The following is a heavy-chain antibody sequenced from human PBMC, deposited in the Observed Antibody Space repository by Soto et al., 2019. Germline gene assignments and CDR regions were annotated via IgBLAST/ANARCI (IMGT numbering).Heavy chain of an antibody. D-gene: IGHD2-2*01. CDR2: INAGNGNT. J-gene: IGHJ3*02. CDR3: ARGHCTSTSCYLNI. Sequence: ASVKVYCKASGYTFTFYTMHWVRHAPGQRLEWMGWINAGNGNTKYSQKFQGRVTITRDTSANTVYMEVSSLRSEDTAVYYCARGHCTSTSCYLNIWGQGTMVTVSS. V-gene: IGHV1-3*01. CDR1: GYTFTFYT.